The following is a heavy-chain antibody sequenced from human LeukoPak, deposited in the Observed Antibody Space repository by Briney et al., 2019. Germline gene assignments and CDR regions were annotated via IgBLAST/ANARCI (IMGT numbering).Heavy chain of an antibody. J-gene: IGHJ4*02. CDR3: AKEDNAAGMSYYFDY. V-gene: IGHV3-23*01. CDR1: GFTFSNYA. Sequence: SGGSLRLSCAASGFTFSNYAMSWVRQAPGKGLEWVSSISVGGDSTYYADSVKGRFTISRDNSRNTLFLQINSLRAGDTAIYYCAKEDNAAGMSYYFDYWGQGTLVTVSS. D-gene: IGHD6-13*01. CDR2: ISVGGDST.